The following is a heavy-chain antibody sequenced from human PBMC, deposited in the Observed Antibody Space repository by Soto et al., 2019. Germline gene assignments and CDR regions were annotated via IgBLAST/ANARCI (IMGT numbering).Heavy chain of an antibody. CDR2: IYYSGST. Sequence: PSETLSLTCTVSGGSISSYYWSWIRQPPGKGLEWIGYIYYSGSTNYNPSLKSRVTISVDTSKNQFSLKLSSVTAADTAVYYCARHGGYCSGGSCYFGWFDPWGQGTLVTVSS. CDR1: GGSISSYY. D-gene: IGHD2-15*01. CDR3: ARHGGYCSGGSCYFGWFDP. J-gene: IGHJ5*02. V-gene: IGHV4-59*08.